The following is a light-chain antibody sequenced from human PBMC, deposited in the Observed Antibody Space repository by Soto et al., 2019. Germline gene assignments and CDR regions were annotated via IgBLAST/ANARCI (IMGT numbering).Light chain of an antibody. CDR2: GAS. V-gene: IGKV3-15*01. Sequence: EIVMTQSLATLSVSPGERATLSCRASQSVSSNLAWYQQKPGQAPRLLIYGASTRATGIPARFSGSGSGTEFTLTISSLQSEDFAVYYCQQYNKWPYTFGQGTKVEIK. CDR1: QSVSSN. CDR3: QQYNKWPYT. J-gene: IGKJ2*01.